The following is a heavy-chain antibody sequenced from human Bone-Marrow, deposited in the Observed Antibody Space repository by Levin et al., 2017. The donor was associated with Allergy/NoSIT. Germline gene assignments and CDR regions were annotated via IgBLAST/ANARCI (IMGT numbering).Heavy chain of an antibody. CDR3: ARARYCSSTSCYVGRFEVAVAGHNWFDP. D-gene: IGHD2-2*01. J-gene: IGHJ5*02. CDR1: GYTFTSYD. V-gene: IGHV1-8*01. Sequence: RGESLKISCKASGYTFTSYDINWVRQATGQGLEWMGWMNPNSGNTGYAQKFQGRVTMTRNTSISTAYMELSSLRSEDTAVYYCARARYCSSTSCYVGRFEVAVAGHNWFDPWGQGTLVTVSS. CDR2: MNPNSGNT.